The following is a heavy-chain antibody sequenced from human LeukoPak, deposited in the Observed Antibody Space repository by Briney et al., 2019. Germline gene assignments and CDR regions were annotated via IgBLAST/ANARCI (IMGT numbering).Heavy chain of an antibody. V-gene: IGHV4-39*01. Sequence: SETLSLTCTVSGGSVSSRGNYWGWIRQPPGKGLDWIGSMSFSGDTSYNPSLKRRVTISVDKSKKQSSLKLSSVTAADTAVYYCARHYCTGGPCYFDDWGQGTLVTVSS. CDR1: GGSVSSRGNY. J-gene: IGHJ4*02. D-gene: IGHD2-8*02. CDR2: MSFSGDT. CDR3: ARHYCTGGPCYFDD.